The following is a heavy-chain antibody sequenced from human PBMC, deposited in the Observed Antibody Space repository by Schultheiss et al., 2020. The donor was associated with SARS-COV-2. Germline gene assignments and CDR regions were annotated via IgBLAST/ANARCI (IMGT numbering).Heavy chain of an antibody. D-gene: IGHD1-7*01. J-gene: IGHJ3*02. CDR2: IYPGNSET. Sequence: YWIGWVRQMPGKGLEWMGIIYPGNSETNYSPSFQGHVTISVDKSISTAYLQWSSLKASDTAIYYCARPRRTGTTWSDAFDIWGQGTVVTVSS. V-gene: IGHV5-51*01. CDR1: YW. CDR3: ARPRRTGTTWSDAFDI.